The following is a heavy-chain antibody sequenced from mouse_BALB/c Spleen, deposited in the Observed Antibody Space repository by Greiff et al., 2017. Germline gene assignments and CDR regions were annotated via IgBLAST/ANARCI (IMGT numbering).Heavy chain of an antibody. V-gene: IGHV5-6-4*01. J-gene: IGHJ4*01. CDR1: GFTFSSYT. CDR2: ISSGGSYT. CDR3: TRDGGDGYYYAMDY. D-gene: IGHD2-3*01. Sequence: EVQRVESGGGLVKPGGSLKLSCAASGFTFSSYTMSWVRQTPEKRLEWVATISSGGSYTYYPDSVKGRFTISRDNAKNTLYLQMSSLKSEDTAMYYCTRDGGDGYYYAMDYWGQGTSVTVSA.